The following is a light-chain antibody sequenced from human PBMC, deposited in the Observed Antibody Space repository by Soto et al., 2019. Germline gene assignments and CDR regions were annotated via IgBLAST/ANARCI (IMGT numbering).Light chain of an antibody. CDR3: QQYGSSSYT. CDR2: AAS. Sequence: EIVLTQSPGTLSLSPGERATLSCRASQSISSSYLAWYQQKPGQAPRLLIYAASSRATGIPDRFSGSGSGTHFTLTTSRLEPEDFAVSYCQQYGSSSYTFGQGTQLEIK. J-gene: IGKJ2*01. CDR1: QSISSSY. V-gene: IGKV3-20*01.